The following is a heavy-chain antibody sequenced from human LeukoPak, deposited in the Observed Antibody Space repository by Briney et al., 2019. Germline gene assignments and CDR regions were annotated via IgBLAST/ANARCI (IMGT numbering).Heavy chain of an antibody. CDR2: INHSGST. Sequence: SETLSLTCAVYGGSFSGYYWSCIRQPPGKGLEWIGEINHSGSTNYNPSLKSRVTISVDTSKNQFSLKLSSVTAADTAVYYCARGDDYSGSWYYFDYWGQGTLVTVSS. CDR1: GGSFSGYY. V-gene: IGHV4-34*01. D-gene: IGHD6-13*01. J-gene: IGHJ4*02. CDR3: ARGDDYSGSWYYFDY.